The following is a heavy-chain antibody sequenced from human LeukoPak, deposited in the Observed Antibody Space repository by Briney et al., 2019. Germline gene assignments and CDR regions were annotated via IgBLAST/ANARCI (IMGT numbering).Heavy chain of an antibody. CDR3: AKLRYTGYDLLRHFDY. V-gene: IGHV3-30*18. CDR1: GFTFSSFA. Sequence: PGGSLRLSCAASGFTFSSFAMTWVRQAPGKGLEWVAVISYDGTNKYYADSVKGRFTVSRDNYKNTLYLQMNSLRAEDTAIYYCAKLRYTGYDLLRHFDYWGQGTLVIVSS. CDR2: ISYDGTNK. D-gene: IGHD5-12*01. J-gene: IGHJ4*02.